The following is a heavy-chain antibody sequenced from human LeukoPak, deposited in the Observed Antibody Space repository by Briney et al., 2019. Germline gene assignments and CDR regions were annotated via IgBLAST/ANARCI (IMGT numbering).Heavy chain of an antibody. Sequence: SETLSLTCAVYGGSFSGYYWSWIRQPPGKGLEWIGEINHSGSTNYNPSLKSRVTTSVDTSKNQFSLKLSSVTAADTAVYYCARVAAAGRAEYFQHWGQGTLVTVSS. J-gene: IGHJ1*01. CDR2: INHSGST. D-gene: IGHD6-13*01. V-gene: IGHV4-34*01. CDR1: GGSFSGYY. CDR3: ARVAAAGRAEYFQH.